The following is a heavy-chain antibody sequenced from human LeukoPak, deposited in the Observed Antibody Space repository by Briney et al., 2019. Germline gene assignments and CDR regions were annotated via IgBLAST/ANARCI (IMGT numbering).Heavy chain of an antibody. CDR2: IYNSGST. J-gene: IGHJ4*02. CDR1: GGSISTYY. Sequence: SETLSLTCTVSGGSISTYYWSWIRQPAGKGLEWIGRIYNSGSTNYNPSLKSRVTMSVDTSKNQFSLKLSSVTAADTAVYFCARHHDGGPKLRLDFWGRGVLVTVSS. CDR3: ARHHDGGPKLRLDF. V-gene: IGHV4-4*07. D-gene: IGHD2-15*01.